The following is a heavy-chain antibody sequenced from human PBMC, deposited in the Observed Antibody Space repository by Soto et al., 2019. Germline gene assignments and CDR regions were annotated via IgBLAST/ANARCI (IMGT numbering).Heavy chain of an antibody. CDR3: ANHRDCYGHTCYSGEFDP. CDR1: GGAINNYY. J-gene: IGHJ5*02. V-gene: IGHV4-59*08. D-gene: IGHD2-15*01. CDR2: SYYSGRT. Sequence: QVQLQESGPGLVKPSETLSLTCTVSGGAINNYYWSWIRQPPGKGLEWIGYSYYSGRTSYNPSLTSRVTISVDTSKKQCSLKLSSVTAADTAVYYCANHRDCYGHTCYSGEFDPWGQGTLVTVSS.